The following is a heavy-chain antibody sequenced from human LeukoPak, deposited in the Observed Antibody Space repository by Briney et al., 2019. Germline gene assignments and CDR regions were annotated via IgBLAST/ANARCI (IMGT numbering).Heavy chain of an antibody. Sequence: PGGSLRLSCAASGFTVSSNYMSWVRQAPGKGLKWVSVIYSGGSTYYADSVKGRFTISRDNSKNTLYLQMNSLRAEDTAVYYCVKDPFYGGNPLYYFDYWGQGTLVTVSS. CDR1: GFTVSSNY. J-gene: IGHJ4*02. D-gene: IGHD4-23*01. CDR3: VKDPFYGGNPLYYFDY. CDR2: IYSGGST. V-gene: IGHV3-53*05.